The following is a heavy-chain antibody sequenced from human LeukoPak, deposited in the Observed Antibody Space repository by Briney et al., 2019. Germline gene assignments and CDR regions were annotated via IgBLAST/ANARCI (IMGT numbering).Heavy chain of an antibody. CDR3: ARGGRGTIIMIVVAALDY. Sequence: PGGSLRLSCAASGFTFSTYAMSWVRQAPGKGLEWVSSISSSGDRTFYADSVKDRFTISRDNSENTLYLQMSRLRAEDTAVYYCARGGRGTIIMIVVAALDYWGQGTLVTVSS. D-gene: IGHD3-22*01. CDR2: ISSSGDRT. J-gene: IGHJ4*02. CDR1: GFTFSTYA. V-gene: IGHV3-23*01.